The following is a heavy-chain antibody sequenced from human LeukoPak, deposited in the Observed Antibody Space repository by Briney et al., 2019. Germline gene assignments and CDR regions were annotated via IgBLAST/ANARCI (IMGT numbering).Heavy chain of an antibody. D-gene: IGHD6-19*01. Sequence: PSETLSLTCNFSGGSINTDDWSWIRQPAGKGLEWIGRIYSGGSTNYNPSLKSRVTISIDKSKSQLYLKLNSLTAADTAVYYCARDYSSAWTFDYWGQGTLVTVSS. CDR2: IYSGGST. V-gene: IGHV4-4*07. J-gene: IGHJ4*02. CDR1: GGSINTDD. CDR3: ARDYSSAWTFDY.